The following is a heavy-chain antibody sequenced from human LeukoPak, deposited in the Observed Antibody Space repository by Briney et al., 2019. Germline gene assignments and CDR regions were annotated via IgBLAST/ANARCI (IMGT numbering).Heavy chain of an antibody. CDR1: GFTFSSYE. D-gene: IGHD5-12*01. Sequence: GGSLRLSCAASGFTFSSYEMNWVRQAPGKGLEWVSYISSSGSTIYYADSVKGRFTISRDNAKNSLYLQMNSLRAEDTAVYYCARDEGGGYVVDYWGQGTLVTVSS. CDR2: ISSSGSTI. V-gene: IGHV3-48*03. CDR3: ARDEGGGYVVDY. J-gene: IGHJ4*02.